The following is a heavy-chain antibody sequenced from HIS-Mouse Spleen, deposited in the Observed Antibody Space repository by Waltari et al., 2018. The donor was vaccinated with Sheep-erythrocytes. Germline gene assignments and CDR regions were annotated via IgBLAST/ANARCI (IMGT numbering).Heavy chain of an antibody. V-gene: IGHV3-21*01. J-gene: IGHJ4*02. Sequence: EVQLVESGGGLVKPGGSLRLAGAASGFTFSSHSMNWVRQAPVKGLEWVSSISSSSSYIYYADSVKGRFTISRDNAKNSLYLQMNSLRAEDTAVYYCARVASGATFDYWGQGTLVTVSS. D-gene: IGHD1-26*01. CDR2: ISSSSSYI. CDR1: GFTFSSHS. CDR3: ARVASGATFDY.